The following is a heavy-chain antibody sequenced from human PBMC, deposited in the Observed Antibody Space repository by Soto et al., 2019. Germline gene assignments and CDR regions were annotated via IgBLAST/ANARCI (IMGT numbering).Heavy chain of an antibody. CDR3: AKDLTDGYSSGWDEYYFDY. Sequence: ESLKISCAASGFTFSSYAMSWVRQAPGKGLEWVSAISGSGGSTYYADSVKGRFTISRDNSKNTLYLQMNSLRAEDTAVYYCAKDLTDGYSSGWDEYYFDYWGQGTLVTVSS. CDR1: GFTFSSYA. D-gene: IGHD6-19*01. J-gene: IGHJ4*02. V-gene: IGHV3-23*01. CDR2: ISGSGGST.